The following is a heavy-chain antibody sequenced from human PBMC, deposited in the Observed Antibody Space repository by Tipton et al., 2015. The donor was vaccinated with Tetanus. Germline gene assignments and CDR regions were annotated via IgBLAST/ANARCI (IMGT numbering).Heavy chain of an antibody. CDR3: AREADCSGGSCFSGDFDN. D-gene: IGHD2-15*01. CDR1: GFIFSSYG. Sequence: CAASGFIFSSYGIHWVRQAPGKGLEWVAVSWYDGTDKYYAYSVKGRFTISRDNSKNTLYLQMNSLRAEDTAVYYCAREADCSGGSCFSGDFDNWGQGTQVTVSS. V-gene: IGHV3-33*01. J-gene: IGHJ4*02. CDR2: SWYDGTDK.